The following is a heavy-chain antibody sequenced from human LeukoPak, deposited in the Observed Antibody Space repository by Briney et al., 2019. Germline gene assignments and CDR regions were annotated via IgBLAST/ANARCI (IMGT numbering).Heavy chain of an antibody. Sequence: SETLSLTCSVSGGFISSTAYYWGWIRQAPGKGLERIGTIYYSGTTQYNPSLKSRVIISVDTSKNQFSLKVRSVIAADLAVYYCVRHRKTYCTTTRCSYYFDYWGQGALVTVSS. CDR3: VRHRKTYCTTTRCSYYFDY. CDR2: IYYSGTT. V-gene: IGHV4-39*01. D-gene: IGHD2-2*01. J-gene: IGHJ4*02. CDR1: GGFISSTAYY.